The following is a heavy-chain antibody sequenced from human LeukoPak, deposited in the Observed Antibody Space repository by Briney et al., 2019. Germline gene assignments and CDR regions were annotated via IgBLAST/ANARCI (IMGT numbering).Heavy chain of an antibody. V-gene: IGHV4-39*01. D-gene: IGHD2-8*02. CDR1: GGSISSSSYW. CDR3: ARRPPAGGTDWFDP. Sequence: SETLSLTCTVSGGSISSSSYWWGWIRQPPGKGLEWVGSIFYSGSTYYNPSLKSRVTISVDTSKNQFSLKLSSVTAADTAVYYCARRPPAGGTDWFDPWGQGTLVTVSS. CDR2: IFYSGST. J-gene: IGHJ5*02.